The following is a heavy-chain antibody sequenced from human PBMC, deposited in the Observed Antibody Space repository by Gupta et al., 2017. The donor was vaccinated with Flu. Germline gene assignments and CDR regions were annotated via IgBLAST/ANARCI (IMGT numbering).Heavy chain of an antibody. Sequence: QVQLVQSGAEVKKPGASVTVSCKASGYTFTSYGISWVRQAPGQGLEWMGWISSYNGKTNDSHKRQGRVNMNTDTAKSTAYMALRSLRPDETSVYYGASCCVDHQSLDIWGQGTMVTVSS. D-gene: IGHD2-15*01. CDR3: ASCCVDHQSLDI. CDR1: GYTFTSYG. V-gene: IGHV1-18*01. CDR2: ISSYNGKT. J-gene: IGHJ3*02.